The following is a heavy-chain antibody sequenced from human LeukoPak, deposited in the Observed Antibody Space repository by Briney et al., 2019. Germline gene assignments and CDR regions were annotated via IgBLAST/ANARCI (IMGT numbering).Heavy chain of an antibody. J-gene: IGHJ4*02. CDR2: INPKSGGT. D-gene: IGHD2-2*01. Sequence: ASVKVSCKASGYTLSDYYIYWVRQAPGQGLEWMGRINPKSGGTNYAQKFQGRVTMTRDTSISTAYMELSRLRSDDTAVYYCVPSADLYYFDYWGQGTQVTVSS. V-gene: IGHV1-2*06. CDR3: VPSADLYYFDY. CDR1: GYTLSDYY.